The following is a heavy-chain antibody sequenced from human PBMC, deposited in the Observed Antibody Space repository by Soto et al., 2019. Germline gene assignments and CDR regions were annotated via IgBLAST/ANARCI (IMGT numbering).Heavy chain of an antibody. J-gene: IGHJ4*02. CDR1: GKSLSGYY. CDR2: INHSGNT. CDR3: ARHHVRGRTIAGAAEF. D-gene: IGHD1-26*01. V-gene: IGHV4-34*01. Sequence: QVQLQQWGAGLLKPSETLSLTCAVYGKSLSGYYWSWIRQPPGKALEWIGEINHSGNTNYNPSLKSRVTISVDTSKNQLVLNLRSVTAADTAMYYCARHHVRGRTIAGAAEFWGQGTLVTVSS.